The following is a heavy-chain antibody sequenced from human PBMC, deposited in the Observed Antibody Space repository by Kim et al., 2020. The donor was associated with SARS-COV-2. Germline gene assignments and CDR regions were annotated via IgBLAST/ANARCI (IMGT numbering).Heavy chain of an antibody. Sequence: GGSLRLSCAASGFTFSSYWMIWIRQPPGKGLEWVANINPDGSGTYYADSVQGRFTISRDDSKRTLYLQMTSLRADDTALYYCARNFPGESVDSWGQGTL. J-gene: IGHJ4*02. CDR2: INPDGSGT. D-gene: IGHD3-16*01. CDR3: ARNFPGESVDS. V-gene: IGHV3-7*03. CDR1: GFTFSSYW.